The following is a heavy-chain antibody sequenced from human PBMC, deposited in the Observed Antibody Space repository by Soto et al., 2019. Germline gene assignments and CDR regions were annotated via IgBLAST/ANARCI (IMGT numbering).Heavy chain of an antibody. CDR2: IYYSGST. V-gene: IGHV4-39*01. J-gene: IGHJ4*02. CDR3: ARKAETMVVAATNYFDY. D-gene: IGHD2-15*01. CDR1: GGSISSSSYY. Sequence: SETLSLTCTVSGGSISSSSYYWGWIRQPPGKGLEWIGSIYYSGSTYYNPSLKSRVTISVDTSKNQFSLKLSSVTAADTAVYYCARKAETMVVAATNYFDYWGQGTLVTVSS.